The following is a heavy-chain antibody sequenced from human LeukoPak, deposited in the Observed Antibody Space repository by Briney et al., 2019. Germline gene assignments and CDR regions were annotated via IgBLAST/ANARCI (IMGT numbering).Heavy chain of an antibody. V-gene: IGHV3-23*01. Sequence: GGSLRLSCAASGFTFSSYAMSWVRQAPGKGLEWVSAISGSGGSTYYADSVKGRFTISRDNSKNTLYPQMNSLRAEDTAVYYCAKDREQLWSPFDYWGQGTLVTVSS. CDR2: ISGSGGST. CDR1: GFTFSSYA. J-gene: IGHJ4*02. CDR3: AKDREQLWSPFDY. D-gene: IGHD5-18*01.